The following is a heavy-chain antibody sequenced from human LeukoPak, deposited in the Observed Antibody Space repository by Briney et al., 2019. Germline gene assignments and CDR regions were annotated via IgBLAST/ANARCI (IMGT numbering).Heavy chain of an antibody. Sequence: SVKVSCKASGGTFSSYAISWVRQAPGQGLEWMGGIIPVFGTANYAQKFQGRVTITADESTSTAYMELSSLRSEDTAVYYCARARRGYSSGWTLGYWGQGTLVTVSS. V-gene: IGHV1-69*01. CDR1: GGTFSSYA. CDR3: ARARRGYSSGWTLGY. J-gene: IGHJ4*02. D-gene: IGHD6-19*01. CDR2: IIPVFGTA.